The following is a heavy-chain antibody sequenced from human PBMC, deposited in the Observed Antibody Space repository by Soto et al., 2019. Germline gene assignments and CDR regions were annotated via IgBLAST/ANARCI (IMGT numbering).Heavy chain of an antibody. CDR1: GFSFSNYA. CDR2: ISSSGSTI. CDR3: ARKGGYNWNPGWFDP. J-gene: IGHJ5*02. D-gene: IGHD1-1*01. Sequence: GGSLRLSCAASGFSFSNYAMNWVRQAPGKGLEWVSYISSSGSTIYYADSVKGRFTISRDNAKNSLYLQMNSLRAEDTAVYYCARKGGYNWNPGWFDPWGQGTLVTVSS. V-gene: IGHV3-48*03.